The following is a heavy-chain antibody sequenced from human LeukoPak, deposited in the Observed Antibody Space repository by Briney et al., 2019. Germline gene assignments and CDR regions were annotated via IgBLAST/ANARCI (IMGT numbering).Heavy chain of an antibody. V-gene: IGHV4-4*02. J-gene: IGHJ4*02. D-gene: IGHD1-26*01. Sequence: SETLSLTCAVSGGSISSSNWWSWVRQPPGKGLAWIGEIYHSGSTNYNPSLKSRVTISVDTSKNQFSLKLSSVTAADTAVYYCARRGGSYYDYWGQGTLVTVSS. CDR2: IYHSGST. CDR3: ARRGGSYYDY. CDR1: GGSISSSNW.